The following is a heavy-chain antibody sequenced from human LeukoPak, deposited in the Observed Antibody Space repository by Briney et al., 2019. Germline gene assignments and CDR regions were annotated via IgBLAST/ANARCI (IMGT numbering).Heavy chain of an antibody. V-gene: IGHV4-39*01. J-gene: IGHJ4*02. D-gene: IGHD2-15*01. CDR2: IYYSGRT. CDR3: ARSSSLGYCSGGSCYRKHFDY. CDR1: GGSISNNNYY. Sequence: PSETLSLTCTVSGGSISNNNYYWGWIRQPPGKGLEWIGSIYYSGRTYNNPSLESRITISLDTSKNQFSLKLSSVIATDTAVYYCARSSSLGYCSGGSCYRKHFDYWGLGTLVTVSS.